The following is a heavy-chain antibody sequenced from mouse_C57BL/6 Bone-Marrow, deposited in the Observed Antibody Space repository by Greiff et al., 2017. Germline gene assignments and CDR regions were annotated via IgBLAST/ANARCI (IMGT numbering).Heavy chain of an antibody. J-gene: IGHJ1*03. CDR2: ISSGGSYT. Sequence: EVQGVESGGDLVKPGGSLKLSCAASGFTFSSYGMSWVRQTPDKRLEWVATISSGGSYTYYPDSVKGRFTFSRDNATNTLYLQMSSLKSEDTAMYYCLGLFCYGSSYHFDVWGTGTTVTVSS. CDR1: GFTFSSYG. D-gene: IGHD1-1*01. CDR3: LGLFCYGSSYHFDV. V-gene: IGHV5-6*01.